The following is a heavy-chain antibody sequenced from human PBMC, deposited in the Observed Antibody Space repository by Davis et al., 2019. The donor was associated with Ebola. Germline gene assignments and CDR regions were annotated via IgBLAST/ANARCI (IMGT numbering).Heavy chain of an antibody. CDR2: ISHDGTIT. CDR1: GFAFSSYV. V-gene: IGHV3-74*01. J-gene: IGHJ6*03. Sequence: PGGSLRLSCAASGFAFSSYVMHWVRHAPGKGLVWVSRISHDGTITTYADSVRGRFTVSRDNAQNTLYLQMNSLRAEDTAVYYCARARYLVGATGFYMDVWGKGTTVTVSS. CDR3: ARARYLVGATGFYMDV. D-gene: IGHD1-26*01.